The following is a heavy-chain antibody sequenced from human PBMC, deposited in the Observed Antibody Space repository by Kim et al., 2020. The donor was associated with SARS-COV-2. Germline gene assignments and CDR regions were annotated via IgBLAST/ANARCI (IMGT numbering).Heavy chain of an antibody. J-gene: IGHJ1*01. CDR2: FYYSGSA. Sequence: SETLSLTCNVSDGSINTYYWSWIRQPPGKTLEWIGYFYYSGSANYNPSLKSRVSISVDTSKNRISLHLSSVTAADTVVYYCARGGGYGSSFQHWGQGILVTVSS. V-gene: IGHV4-59*13. CDR1: DGSINTYY. D-gene: IGHD3-10*01. CDR3: ARGGGYGSSFQH.